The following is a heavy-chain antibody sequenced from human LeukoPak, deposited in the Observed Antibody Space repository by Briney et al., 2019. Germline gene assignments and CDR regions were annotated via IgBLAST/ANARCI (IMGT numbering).Heavy chain of an antibody. CDR3: ARGYSSSWYFNWFDP. J-gene: IGHJ5*02. Sequence: PSGTLSLTCTVSGGSISSYYWSWIRQPAGKGLEWLGRIYTSGSTNYNPSLKSRVTMSVDTSKNQFSLKLSSVTAADTAVYYCARGYSSSWYFNWFDPWGQGTLVTVSS. D-gene: IGHD6-13*01. CDR2: IYTSGST. V-gene: IGHV4-4*07. CDR1: GGSISSYY.